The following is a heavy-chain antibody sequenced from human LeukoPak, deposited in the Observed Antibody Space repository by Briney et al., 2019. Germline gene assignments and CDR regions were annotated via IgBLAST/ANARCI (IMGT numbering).Heavy chain of an antibody. CDR1: DFTLSPYW. CDR3: ARGGSESSKYWVF. J-gene: IGHJ4*02. CDR2: IDSDGGDK. D-gene: IGHD2-8*02. V-gene: IGHV3-7*01. Sequence: PGGSLRLSCAASDFTLSPYWMTWVRQAPGRGLEWVANIDSDGGDKYYGDSVKGRFSISRDNAENSLFLQMNNLRVEDSAVYYCARGGSESSKYWVFWGQGTLVTVSS.